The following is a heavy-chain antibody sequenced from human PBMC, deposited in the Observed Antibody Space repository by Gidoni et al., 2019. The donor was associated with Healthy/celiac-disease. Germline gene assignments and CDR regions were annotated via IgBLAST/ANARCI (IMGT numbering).Heavy chain of an antibody. D-gene: IGHD3-22*01. CDR3: AKDSRNLITMIVVVITDNFDY. Sequence: EVQLLESGGSLVQPGGSLRLSCAASGFTFRSYALILFRQSPGKGLQWVSAMSGIGGSTDYADSVKGRFTISRDNSKNTLYRQMNSLRAEDTAVYYCAKDSRNLITMIVVVITDNFDYWGQGTLVTVAS. V-gene: IGHV3-23*01. CDR2: MSGIGGST. CDR1: GFTFRSYA. J-gene: IGHJ4*02.